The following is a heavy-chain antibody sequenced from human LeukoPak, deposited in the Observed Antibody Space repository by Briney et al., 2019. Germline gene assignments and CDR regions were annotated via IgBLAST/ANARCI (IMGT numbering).Heavy chain of an antibody. CDR2: VHYSGST. J-gene: IGHJ6*02. D-gene: IGHD6-13*01. CDR1: GGSISGYY. Sequence: SETLSLTCTVSGGSISGYYWSWIRLPPEKGLEWIGYVHYSGSTNYNPSLKSRVIISVDTSKNQFSLKLSSVTAADTAVYYCARIIRYSSRDNYYGMDVWGQGTTVTVSS. CDR3: ARIIRYSSRDNYYGMDV. V-gene: IGHV4-59*12.